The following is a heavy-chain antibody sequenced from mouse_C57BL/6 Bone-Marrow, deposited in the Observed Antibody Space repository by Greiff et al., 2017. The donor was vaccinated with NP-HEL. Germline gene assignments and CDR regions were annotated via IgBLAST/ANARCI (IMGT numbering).Heavy chain of an antibody. CDR2: IDPENGDT. CDR1: GFNIKDDY. Sequence: EVQLQQSGAELVRPGASVKLSCTASGFNIKDDYMHWVKQRPEQGLEWIGWIDPENGDTEYASKFQGKATITADTSSNTAYLQLSSLTSEDTAVYYCTTRGYYYGSRFAYWGQGTLVTVSA. CDR3: TTRGYYYGSRFAY. D-gene: IGHD1-1*01. J-gene: IGHJ3*01. V-gene: IGHV14-4*01.